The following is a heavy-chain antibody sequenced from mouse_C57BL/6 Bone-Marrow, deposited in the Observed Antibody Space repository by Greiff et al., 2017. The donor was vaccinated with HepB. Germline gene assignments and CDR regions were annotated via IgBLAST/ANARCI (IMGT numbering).Heavy chain of an antibody. Sequence: QVQLQQPGAELVKPGASVKLSCKASGYTFTSYWMHWVKQRPGQGLEWIGMIHPNSGSTNYNEKFKSKATLTVDKSSSTAYMQLSSLTSEDSAVYYCARDYYGSSTYGYFDVWGTGTTVTVSS. J-gene: IGHJ1*03. V-gene: IGHV1-64*01. CDR1: GYTFTSYW. CDR2: IHPNSGST. CDR3: ARDYYGSSTYGYFDV. D-gene: IGHD1-1*01.